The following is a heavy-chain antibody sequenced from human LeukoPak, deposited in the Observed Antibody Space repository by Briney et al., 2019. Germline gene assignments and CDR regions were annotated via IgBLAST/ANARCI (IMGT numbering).Heavy chain of an antibody. J-gene: IGHJ4*02. D-gene: IGHD3-10*01. CDR3: AKDMVRGVMGRYFDY. CDR2: ISGDGGST. Sequence: GSLRLSCAASGFTFDDYAMHWVRQAPGKGLEWVSLISGDGGSTYYADSVKGRFTISRDNSKNSLYLQMNSLRTEDTALYYCAKDMVRGVMGRYFDYWAREPWSPSPQ. V-gene: IGHV3-43*02. CDR1: GFTFDDYA.